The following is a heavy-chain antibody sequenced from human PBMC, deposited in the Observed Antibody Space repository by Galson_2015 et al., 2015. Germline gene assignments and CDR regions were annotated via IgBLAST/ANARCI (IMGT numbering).Heavy chain of an antibody. Sequence: CAISGDSVSSHSAAWNWIRQSPSRGLEWLGRTYYRSKWYNDYAVSVKSRITINPDTSKNHFSLQLNSVTPEDTAVYYCARESIYCSITSCAFDYWGQGTLVTVSS. V-gene: IGHV6-1*01. D-gene: IGHD2-2*01. J-gene: IGHJ4*02. CDR1: GDSVSSHSAA. CDR3: ARESIYCSITSCAFDY. CDR2: TYYRSKWYN.